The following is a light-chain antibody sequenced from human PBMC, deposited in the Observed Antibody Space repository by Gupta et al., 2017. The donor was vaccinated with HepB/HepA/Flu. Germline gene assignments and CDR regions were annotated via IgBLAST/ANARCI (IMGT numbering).Light chain of an antibody. J-gene: IGLJ1*01. V-gene: IGLV2-23*02. CDR2: EVN. Sequence: QSALTQPASVSGSPGQSITISCTGTSSDVGSYNLVSWYQHHPGKAPKLMVYEVNKRPSGVSHRFSGSKSGNTASLTISGLQAEDEAEYYCCPYAGSSPFHYVFGTGTKVTVL. CDR3: CPYAGSSPFHYV. CDR1: SSDVGSYNL.